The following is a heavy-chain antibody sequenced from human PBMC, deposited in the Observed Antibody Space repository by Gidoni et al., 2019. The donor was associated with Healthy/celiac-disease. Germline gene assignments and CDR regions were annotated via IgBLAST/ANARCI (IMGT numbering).Heavy chain of an antibody. V-gene: IGHV3-13*05. D-gene: IGHD6-19*01. Sequence: EVQLVESGGGLVQPGGPLRLSRAASGFTFSSHDMHCVRQATGKGLEWVSAIGTAGDPYYPGSVKGRFTIARENAKNSLYLQMNSLRAGDTAVYYCARGAYSSGHFPDYWGQGTLVTVSS. CDR1: GFTFSSHD. J-gene: IGHJ4*02. CDR2: IGTAGDP. CDR3: ARGAYSSGHFPDY.